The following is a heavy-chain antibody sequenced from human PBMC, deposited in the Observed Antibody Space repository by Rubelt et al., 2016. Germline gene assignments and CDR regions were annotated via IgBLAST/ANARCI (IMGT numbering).Heavy chain of an antibody. CDR2: TYPVDSDT. D-gene: IGHD5-24*01. Sequence: EVQLVQPGAEVTKPGESLRISCQGSGYSFTNYWIAWMRQMPGKGLEYMGITYPVDSDTIYSPSLQGQVTIAADKSISTAYLQWSSLRASDIAMYYCARRGDGYPVIAFDIWGQGTMVTVSS. J-gene: IGHJ3*02. CDR1: GYSFTNYW. V-gene: IGHV5-51*01. CDR3: ARRGDGYPVIAFDI.